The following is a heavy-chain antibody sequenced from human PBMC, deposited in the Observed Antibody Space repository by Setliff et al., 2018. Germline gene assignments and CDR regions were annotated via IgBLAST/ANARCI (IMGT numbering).Heavy chain of an antibody. J-gene: IGHJ5*01. CDR3: ASRRTGPGGWFDY. D-gene: IGHD1-26*01. V-gene: IGHV4-39*01. CDR1: GGSISSSSYY. CDR2: IYYSGST. Sequence: SETLSLTCTVSGGSISSSSYYWGWIRQPPGKGLEWIGSIYYSGSTYYNPSLKSRVTISVDTSKNQFSLKMTSVTAADTAIYYCASRRTGPGGWFDYWGQGTLVTVSS.